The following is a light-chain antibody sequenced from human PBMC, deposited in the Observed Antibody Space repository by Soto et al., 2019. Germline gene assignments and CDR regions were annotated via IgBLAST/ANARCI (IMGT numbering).Light chain of an antibody. Sequence: VMTQSPSPLTLAPGNTVTLSCRANQTITSNLAWYQQKPGQAPRLLIYGASTRATGIPVRFSGSGSGTEFTLTISSLQSEDFAAYYCQHYNNWIASFGGGTKVDIK. V-gene: IGKV3-15*01. CDR3: QHYNNWIAS. J-gene: IGKJ4*01. CDR1: QTITSN. CDR2: GAS.